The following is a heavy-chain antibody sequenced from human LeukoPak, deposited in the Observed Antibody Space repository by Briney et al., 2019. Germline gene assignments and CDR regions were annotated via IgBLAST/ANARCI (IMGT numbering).Heavy chain of an antibody. D-gene: IGHD1-26*01. CDR1: GGSISSGSHY. CDR2: IYTSGST. V-gene: IGHV4-61*02. Sequence: SETLSLTCTVSGGSISSGSHYWSWIRQPAGKGLEWIGRIYTSGSTNYNPSLKSRVTISVDTSKNQFSLKLSSVTAADTAVYYCAREGSGSYGWYFDYWGQGTLVTVSS. CDR3: AREGSGSYGWYFDY. J-gene: IGHJ4*02.